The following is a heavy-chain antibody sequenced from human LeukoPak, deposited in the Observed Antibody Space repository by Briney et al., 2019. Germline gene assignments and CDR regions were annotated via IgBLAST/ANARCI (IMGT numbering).Heavy chain of an antibody. Sequence: SETLSLTCTVSGGSISSYYWSWIRQPPGKGLERIGYIYYSGSTNYNPSLKSRVTISVDTSKNQFSLKLSSVTAADTAVYYCARHAIAAAGVGWFDPWGQGTLVTVSS. CDR3: ARHAIAAAGVGWFDP. J-gene: IGHJ5*02. CDR2: IYYSGST. D-gene: IGHD6-13*01. V-gene: IGHV4-59*08. CDR1: GGSISSYY.